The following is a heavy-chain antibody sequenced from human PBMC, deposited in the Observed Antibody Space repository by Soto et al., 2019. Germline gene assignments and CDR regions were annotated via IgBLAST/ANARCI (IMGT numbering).Heavy chain of an antibody. CDR1: GFTFSSYG. V-gene: IGHV3-33*01. CDR3: ASGPIVATTQTFDY. J-gene: IGHJ4*02. Sequence: QVQLVESGGGVVQPGRSLRLSCAASGFTFSSYGMHWVRQAPGKGLEWVAVIWYDGSNKYYADSVKGRFTISRDNSKNTLYLQMNSLRAEDTAVYYCASGPIVATTQTFDYWGQGTLVTVSS. D-gene: IGHD5-12*01. CDR2: IWYDGSNK.